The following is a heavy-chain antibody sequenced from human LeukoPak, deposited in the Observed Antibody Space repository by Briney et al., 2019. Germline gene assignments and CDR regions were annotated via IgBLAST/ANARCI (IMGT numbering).Heavy chain of an antibody. Sequence: GGSLRLSCAASGFTFSSYAMSWVGQAPGKGLEWVSAISGSGGSTHYADSVKGRFTISRDNSKNTLYLQMNSLRADDTAVYYCAKGGSSGWYLSNWFDPWGQGTLVTVSS. J-gene: IGHJ5*02. D-gene: IGHD6-19*01. CDR3: AKGGSSGWYLSNWFDP. V-gene: IGHV3-23*01. CDR1: GFTFSSYA. CDR2: ISGSGGST.